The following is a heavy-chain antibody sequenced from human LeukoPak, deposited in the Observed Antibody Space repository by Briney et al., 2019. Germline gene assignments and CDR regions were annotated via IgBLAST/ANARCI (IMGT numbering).Heavy chain of an antibody. CDR1: GFTFSIYD. V-gene: IGHV3-48*01. Sequence: GGSLRLSCAASGFTFSIYDMPWVRQAPGKGLEWVSYSSGSSSTIYYADSVRGRFTISRDNAKNSLYLQMNTLRVEDTAVYYCAGYGDYPYWGQGTLVTVSS. CDR2: SSGSSSTI. D-gene: IGHD4-17*01. CDR3: AGYGDYPY. J-gene: IGHJ4*02.